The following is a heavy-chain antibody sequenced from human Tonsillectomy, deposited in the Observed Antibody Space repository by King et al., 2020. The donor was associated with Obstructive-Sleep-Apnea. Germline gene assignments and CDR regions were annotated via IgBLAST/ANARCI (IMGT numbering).Heavy chain of an antibody. Sequence: GGEVEEPGASVKGSCKASGYTFTSYDINWVRQATGQGLEWMGWMNPNSGNTGYAQKFQGRVTMTRNTSISTAYMELSSLRSEDAAVYYCARGIYCSSTSSCYYYYGMDVWGQGTTVTVSS. D-gene: IGHD2-2*01. CDR1: GYTFTSYD. CDR3: ARGIYCSSTSSCYYYYGMDV. J-gene: IGHJ6*02. CDR2: MNPNSGNT. V-gene: IGHV1-8*01.